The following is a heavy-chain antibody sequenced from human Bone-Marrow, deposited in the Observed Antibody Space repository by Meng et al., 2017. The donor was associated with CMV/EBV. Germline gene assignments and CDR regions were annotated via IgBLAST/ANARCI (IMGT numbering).Heavy chain of an antibody. J-gene: IGHJ6*02. D-gene: IGHD6-19*01. CDR2: IIPIFGTA. Sequence: SVKVSCKASGGTFSSYAISWVRQAPGQGLEWMGGIIPIFGTANYAQKFQGRVTITTDESTSTAYMELSSLRSEDTAVYYCARDQKQWVVTGFYCNDCWGQGTTVTVSS. CDR3: ARDQKQWVVTGFYCNDC. V-gene: IGHV1-69*05. CDR1: GGTFSSYA.